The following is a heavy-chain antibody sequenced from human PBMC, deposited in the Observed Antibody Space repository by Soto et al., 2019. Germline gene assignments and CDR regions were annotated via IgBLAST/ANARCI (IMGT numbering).Heavy chain of an antibody. Sequence: EVQLVESGGGLVQPGGSLRLSCAASGFTFSSYSMNWVRQAPGKGLEWVSDISSSSSTIYYADSVKGRFTISRDNPKKSLYLQMNSLRAEDPAVYYCARIAVAGHYWYIDLWGRGTLVTVSS. CDR1: GFTFSSYS. CDR2: ISSSSSTI. CDR3: ARIAVAGHYWYIDL. V-gene: IGHV3-48*01. J-gene: IGHJ2*01. D-gene: IGHD6-19*01.